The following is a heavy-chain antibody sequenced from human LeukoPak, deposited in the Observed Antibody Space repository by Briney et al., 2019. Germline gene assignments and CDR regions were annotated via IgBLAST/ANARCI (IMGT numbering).Heavy chain of an antibody. J-gene: IGHJ6*03. CDR2: ISSSSSYI. Sequence: GGSLRLSCVASGFAFRNFSMKWVRQAPGKGLEWVSSISSSSSYIYYADSVKGRFTISRDNAKNSLYLQMNSLRAEDTAVYYCARESSLMDVWGKGTTVTVSS. CDR1: GFAFRNFS. V-gene: IGHV3-21*01. CDR3: ARESSLMDV.